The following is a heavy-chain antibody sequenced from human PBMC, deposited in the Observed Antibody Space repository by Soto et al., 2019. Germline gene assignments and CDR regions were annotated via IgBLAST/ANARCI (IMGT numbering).Heavy chain of an antibody. D-gene: IGHD2-2*02. V-gene: IGHV3-74*01. CDR3: AREIPGASMGEFDY. CDR1: GFTFSSYW. J-gene: IGHJ4*02. Sequence: GGSLRLSCAASGFTFSSYWMHWVRQAPGKGLVWVSRINSDGSSTSYADSVKGRFTISRDNAKNSLYLQMNSLRAEDTAVYYCAREIPGASMGEFDYWGQGTLVTVSS. CDR2: INSDGSST.